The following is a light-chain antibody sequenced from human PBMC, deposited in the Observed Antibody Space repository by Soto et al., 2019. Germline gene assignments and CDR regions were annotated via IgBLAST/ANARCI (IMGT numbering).Light chain of an antibody. CDR3: IQALQTPFT. Sequence: DIVMTQSPLSLPVTPGEPASISCRSSQSLLHSTGRYYLDWYLQKPGQSPQLLICLGSHRASGVPDRFSGSGSGTDFTLTISRVEAEDVGIYYCIQALQTPFTFGGGTRVEIK. CDR1: QSLLHSTGRYY. CDR2: LGS. V-gene: IGKV2-28*01. J-gene: IGKJ4*01.